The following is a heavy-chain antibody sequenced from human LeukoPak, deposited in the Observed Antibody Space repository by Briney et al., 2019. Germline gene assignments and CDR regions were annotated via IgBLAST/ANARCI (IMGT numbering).Heavy chain of an antibody. CDR1: GFTFSTYG. CDR2: ISYDVSNK. CDR3: AKDARRSSGWWFFDH. D-gene: IGHD6-19*01. Sequence: RAGKSLRLPCAASGFTFSTYGMHCVRQAPGKGLDWVAVISYDVSNKYYADSVKGRFTISRDNSKNTLYLQMNSLRAEGTAVYYCAKDARRSSGWWFFDHWGQGTLVTISS. J-gene: IGHJ4*02. V-gene: IGHV3-30*18.